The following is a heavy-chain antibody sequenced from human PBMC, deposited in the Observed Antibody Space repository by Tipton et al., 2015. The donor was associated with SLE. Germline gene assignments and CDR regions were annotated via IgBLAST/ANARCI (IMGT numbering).Heavy chain of an antibody. CDR1: GYTFTTYG. D-gene: IGHD6-13*01. V-gene: IGHV1-18*01. CDR3: ARDGIAAVVDY. CDR2: ISVYNGDT. J-gene: IGHJ4*02. Sequence: QVQLVQSGAEVKKPGASVKVSCKASGYTFTTYGITWVRQARGQGLEWMGWISVYNGDTNYAQNFQGRLTMTADTSSSTAYMDLRSLRSDDTAVYYCARDGIAAVVDYWGQGTLVTVSS.